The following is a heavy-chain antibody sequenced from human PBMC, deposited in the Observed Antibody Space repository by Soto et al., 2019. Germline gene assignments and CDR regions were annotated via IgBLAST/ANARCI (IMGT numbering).Heavy chain of an antibody. J-gene: IGHJ4*02. CDR1: GFTFSSYA. Sequence: EVQLLESGGGLVQPGGSLRLSCAASGFTFSSYAMTWVRQAPGKGLEWVSTISRSGDSTYYRDSVKGRFTISRDNSKNTEYLQMNSLRAEDTAGYYCAKTDKFNPQSSGWANRFDYWGQGTLVTVSS. D-gene: IGHD6-19*01. CDR2: ISRSGDST. V-gene: IGHV3-23*01. CDR3: AKTDKFNPQSSGWANRFDY.